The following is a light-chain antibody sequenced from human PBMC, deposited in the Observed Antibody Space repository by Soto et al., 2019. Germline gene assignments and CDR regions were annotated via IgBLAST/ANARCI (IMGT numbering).Light chain of an antibody. V-gene: IGLV2-14*03. CDR2: DVS. J-gene: IGLJ1*01. CDR1: SSDVGIYNY. Sequence: QSALTQPASVSGSPGQSITISCTGTSSDVGIYNYVSWYQQHPGKAPKLMIYDVSNWPSGVSNRFSGSKSGSTAFLIISGLQAEDEADYHCGSYTTSSTYVFGSGTQLTVL. CDR3: GSYTTSSTYV.